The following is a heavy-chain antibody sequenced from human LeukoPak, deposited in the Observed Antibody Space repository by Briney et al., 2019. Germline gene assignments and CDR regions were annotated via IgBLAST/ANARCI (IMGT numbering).Heavy chain of an antibody. Sequence: GGSLRLSCAASGFTFSSYWMSWVRQAPGEGLEWVANIKQDGSEKYYVDSVKGRFTISRDNAENSLYLQMNSLRAEDTAVYYCASEYSSSWTHYFDYWGQGTLVTVSS. D-gene: IGHD6-6*01. CDR1: GFTFSSYW. J-gene: IGHJ4*02. CDR3: ASEYSSSWTHYFDY. CDR2: IKQDGSEK. V-gene: IGHV3-7*01.